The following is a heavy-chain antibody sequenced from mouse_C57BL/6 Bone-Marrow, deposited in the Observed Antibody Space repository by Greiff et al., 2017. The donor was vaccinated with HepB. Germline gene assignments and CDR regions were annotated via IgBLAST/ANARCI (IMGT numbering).Heavy chain of an antibody. J-gene: IGHJ2*01. V-gene: IGHV1-19*01. CDR2: INPYNGGT. CDR1: GYTFTDYY. D-gene: IGHD2-1*01. CDR3: ARRRGNYRYFDY. Sequence: VQLQQSGPVLVKPGASVKMSCKASGYTFTDYYMNWVKQSHGKSLEWIGVINPYNGGTSYNQKFKGKATLTVDKSSSTAYMELNSLTSEDSAVYYCARRRGNYRYFDYWGQGTTLTVSS.